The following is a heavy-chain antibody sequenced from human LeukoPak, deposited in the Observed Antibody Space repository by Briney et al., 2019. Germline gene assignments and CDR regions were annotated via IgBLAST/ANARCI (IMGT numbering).Heavy chain of an antibody. D-gene: IGHD3-10*01. J-gene: IGHJ4*02. CDR2: XXNKANSYTT. CDR3: ARDNGGSGTFLDY. Sequence: VGFLRLSCETSEFTLSEHYMSWGCPAPGKRQEXXXXXXNKANSYTTEYAASVKGRFTISRDDSKNSLYLQMNTLKTEDTAVYYCARDNGGSGTFLDYWGQGTLVNVSS. CDR1: EFTLSEHY. V-gene: IGHV3-72*01.